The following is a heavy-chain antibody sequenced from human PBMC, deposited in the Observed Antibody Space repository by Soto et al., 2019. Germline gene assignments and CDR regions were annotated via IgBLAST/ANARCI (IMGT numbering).Heavy chain of an antibody. CDR1: GFTFSSYG. J-gene: IGHJ6*02. CDR2: ISYDGRNK. D-gene: IGHD6-19*01. V-gene: IGHV3-30*18. CDR3: VKDGSSGWPYYSGMDV. Sequence: GSLRLSCAASGFTFSSYGMHWVRQAPGKGLEWVAVISYDGRNKYYADSVKGRFTISRDNSKNTLYLQMSSLRPEDTAVYYCVKDGSSGWPYYSGMDVWGQGTTVTVSS.